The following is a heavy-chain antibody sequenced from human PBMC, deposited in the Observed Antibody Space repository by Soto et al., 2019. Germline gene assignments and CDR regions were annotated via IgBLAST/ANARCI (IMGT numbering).Heavy chain of an antibody. J-gene: IGHJ3*02. Sequence: PGGSLRLSCAASGFTVSSNYMSWVRQAPGKGLEWVSVIYSGGSTYYADSVKGRFTISRDNSKNTLYLQMNSLRAEDTAVYYCAREEVVVAANDAFDIWGQGTMVTVSS. V-gene: IGHV3-66*01. D-gene: IGHD2-15*01. CDR1: GFTVSSNY. CDR2: IYSGGST. CDR3: AREEVVVAANDAFDI.